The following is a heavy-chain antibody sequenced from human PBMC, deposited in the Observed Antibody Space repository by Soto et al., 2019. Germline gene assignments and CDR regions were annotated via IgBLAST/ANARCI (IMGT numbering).Heavy chain of an antibody. CDR3: ARGKGKGYCSGGSCLTLSAPIDY. J-gene: IGHJ4*02. V-gene: IGHV4-34*01. D-gene: IGHD2-15*01. CDR1: GWSFSGYY. Sequence: SETLSLTCAFYGWSFSGYYWSWIRQPPGKGLEWIGEINHSGSTNYNPSLKSRVTISVDTSKNQFSLKLSSVTAADTAVYYCARGKGKGYCSGGSCLTLSAPIDYWGQGTLVTVS. CDR2: INHSGST.